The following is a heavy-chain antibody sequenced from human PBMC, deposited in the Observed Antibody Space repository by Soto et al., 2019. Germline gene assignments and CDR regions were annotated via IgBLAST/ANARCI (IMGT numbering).Heavy chain of an antibody. CDR3: ARIRLSSSLRIDY. J-gene: IGHJ4*02. Sequence: KPSETLSLTCTVSGGSISSSSYYWGWIRQPPGKGLEWIGNIYYSGSTYYNPSLKSRVTISVDTSKNQFSLKLSSVTAADTAVYYCARIRLSSSLRIDYWGQGTLVTVSS. CDR2: IYYSGST. CDR1: GGSISSSSYY. V-gene: IGHV4-39*01. D-gene: IGHD6-6*01.